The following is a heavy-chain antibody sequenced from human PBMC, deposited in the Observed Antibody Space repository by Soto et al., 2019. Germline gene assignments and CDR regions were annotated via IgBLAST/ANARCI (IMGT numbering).Heavy chain of an antibody. J-gene: IGHJ3*02. CDR1: GGSISSGGYY. D-gene: IGHD3-22*01. V-gene: IGHV4-31*03. CDR3: ARDSAWDYYDSSGYPVGAFDI. CDR2: IYYSGST. Sequence: QVQLQESGPGLVKPSQTLSLTCTVSGGSISSGGYYWSWIRQHPGKGLEWIGYIYYSGSTYYNPSLKSRVTISVDTSKNQFSLKLSSVTAADTAVYYCARDSAWDYYDSSGYPVGAFDIWGQGTMVTVSS.